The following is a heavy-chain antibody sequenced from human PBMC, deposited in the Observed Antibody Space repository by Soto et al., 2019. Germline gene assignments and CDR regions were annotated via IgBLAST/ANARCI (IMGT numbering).Heavy chain of an antibody. J-gene: IGHJ6*02. CDR1: GFTFSSYW. V-gene: IGHV3-7*05. CDR2: IKQDGSEK. D-gene: IGHD6-13*01. Sequence: GGSLRLSCAASGFTFSSYWMSWVRQAPGKGLEWVANIKQDGSEKYYVDSVKGRFTISRDNAKNSLYLQMNSLRAEDTAVYYCARDRRSSSWTQTNYYYYGMDVWGQGTTVTVSS. CDR3: ARDRRSSSWTQTNYYYYGMDV.